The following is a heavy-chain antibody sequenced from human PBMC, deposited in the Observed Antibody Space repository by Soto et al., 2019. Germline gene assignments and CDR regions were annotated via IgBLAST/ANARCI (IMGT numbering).Heavy chain of an antibody. CDR2: IYYSGST. Sequence: SETLSLTCTVSGGSISSSSYYWGWIRQPPGKGLEWIGSIYYSGSTYYNPSLKSRVTISVDTSKNQFSLKLSSVTAADTAVYYCARHYYGSGSYYPLKYWGQGTLVTVSS. J-gene: IGHJ4*02. CDR3: ARHYYGSGSYYPLKY. CDR1: GGSISSSSYY. V-gene: IGHV4-39*01. D-gene: IGHD3-10*01.